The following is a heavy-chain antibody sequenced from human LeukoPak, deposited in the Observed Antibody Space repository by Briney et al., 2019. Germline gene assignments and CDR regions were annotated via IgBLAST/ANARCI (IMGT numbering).Heavy chain of an antibody. Sequence: LSGGSLRLSCAASGFTFDDYAMHWVRQAPGKGLEWVSGISWNSGSIGNADSVKGRFTISRDNAKNSLYLQMNSLRAEDTALYYCAKDISVTTSSIFDYWGQGTLVTVSS. CDR1: GFTFDDYA. J-gene: IGHJ4*02. CDR3: AKDISVTTSSIFDY. CDR2: ISWNSGSI. V-gene: IGHV3-9*01. D-gene: IGHD4-17*01.